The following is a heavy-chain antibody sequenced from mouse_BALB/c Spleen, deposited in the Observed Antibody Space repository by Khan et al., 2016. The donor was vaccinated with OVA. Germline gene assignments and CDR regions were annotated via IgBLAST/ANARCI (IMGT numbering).Heavy chain of an antibody. CDR2: ISYSGNT. D-gene: IGHD2-10*02. Sequence: EVQLQESGPGLVKPSQSLSLTCTVTGYSITSDYAWNWIRQFPGNKLEWMGYISYSGNTNYNPSLKSRISITRDTSKNQFFLQLNSVTTEDTATDDCARVYGGDFDYWGQGTTRTVSS. CDR3: ARVYGGDFDY. V-gene: IGHV3-2*02. J-gene: IGHJ2*01. CDR1: GYSITSDYA.